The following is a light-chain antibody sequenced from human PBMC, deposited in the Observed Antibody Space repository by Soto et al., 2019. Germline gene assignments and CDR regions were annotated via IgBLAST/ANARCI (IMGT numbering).Light chain of an antibody. CDR1: SSDVGTYKY. CDR2: DVT. CDR3: CSYAGTYTPVV. V-gene: IGLV2-11*01. J-gene: IGLJ2*01. Sequence: QYALTQPRSVSGSPGQSVAISCTGTSSDVGTYKYVSWYQQHPGKAPKLIIYDVTERSSGVPDRFSASKSGNTASLTISGLQTEDEADYYCCSYAGTYTPVVFGGGTKVTVL.